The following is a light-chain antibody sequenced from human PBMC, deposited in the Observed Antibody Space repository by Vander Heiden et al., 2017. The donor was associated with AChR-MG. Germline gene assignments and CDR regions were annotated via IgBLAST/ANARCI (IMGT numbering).Light chain of an antibody. CDR3: QQYNNFQVYT. Sequence: GDRVTITCRASQRISGWLAWYQQKPGKAPKLLIHKASSLQTGVPSRFSGSGSGTEFTLTISSLQPDDFATYYCQQYNNFQVYTFGRGTKLEIK. CDR2: KAS. J-gene: IGKJ2*01. V-gene: IGKV1-5*03. CDR1: QRISGW.